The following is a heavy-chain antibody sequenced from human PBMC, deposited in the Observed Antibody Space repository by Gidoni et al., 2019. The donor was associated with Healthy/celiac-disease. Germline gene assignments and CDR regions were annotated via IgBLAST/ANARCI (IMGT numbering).Heavy chain of an antibody. Sequence: EVQLLESGGGLVQPGGSLRPSCAASGFTFSSYAMSWVRQAPGKGLEWVSAISGSGGSTYYADSVKGRFTISRDKSKNTLYLQMNSLRAEDTAVYYCAKDPSGGYCSGGSCSHSFDYWGQGTLVTVSS. J-gene: IGHJ4*02. CDR1: GFTFSSYA. CDR2: ISGSGGST. CDR3: AKDPSGGYCSGGSCSHSFDY. D-gene: IGHD2-15*01. V-gene: IGHV3-23*01.